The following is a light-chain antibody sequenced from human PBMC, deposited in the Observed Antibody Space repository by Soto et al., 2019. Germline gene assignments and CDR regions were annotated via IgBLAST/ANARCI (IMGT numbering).Light chain of an antibody. CDR2: GAS. J-gene: IGKJ1*01. V-gene: IGKV3-20*01. CDR1: QSVSRNF. Sequence: EIALTQSPGTLALSPGQSADLSCSASQSVSRNFLAWYQQKPGQAPRLVIYGASNRATGIQDRFSRSGSETDFTLTITRLEPEEFAVYVCHQYGSSPATFGQGTKVDIK. CDR3: HQYGSSPAT.